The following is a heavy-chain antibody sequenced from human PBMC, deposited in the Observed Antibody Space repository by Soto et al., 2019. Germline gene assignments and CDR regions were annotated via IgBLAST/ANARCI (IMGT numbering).Heavy chain of an antibody. CDR2: IYYSGST. CDR1: GGSISSSSYY. J-gene: IGHJ5*02. Sequence: SETLSLTCTVSGGSISSSSYYWSWIRQPPGKGLEWIGSIYYSGSTYYNPSLKSRVTISVDTSKNQFSLKLSSVTAADTAVYYCARPSATLYCSGGSCPSGVDPWGQGTLVTVSS. D-gene: IGHD2-15*01. V-gene: IGHV4-39*01. CDR3: ARPSATLYCSGGSCPSGVDP.